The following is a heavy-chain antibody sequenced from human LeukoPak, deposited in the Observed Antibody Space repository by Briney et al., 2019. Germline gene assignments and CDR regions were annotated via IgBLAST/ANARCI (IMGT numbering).Heavy chain of an antibody. CDR2: ISYDGSNK. Sequence: GGSLRLSCAASGFTFSSYAMHWVRQAPGKGLEWVAVISYDGSNKYYADSAKGRFTISRDNSKNTLYLQMNSLRAEDTAVYYCARDRSVSGWTRPVNWFDPWGQGTLVTVSS. V-gene: IGHV3-30-3*01. CDR3: ARDRSVSGWTRPVNWFDP. D-gene: IGHD6-19*01. J-gene: IGHJ5*02. CDR1: GFTFSSYA.